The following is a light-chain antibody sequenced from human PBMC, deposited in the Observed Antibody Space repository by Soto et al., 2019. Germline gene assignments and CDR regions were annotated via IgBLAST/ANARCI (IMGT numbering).Light chain of an antibody. CDR3: EQYDSSIFT. CDR2: GAS. Sequence: ESVGTHSPDTGSFWRLKGATRVVRGSQSFNSIYLAWYQQKPGQAPRLLIYGASSRATGIPDRVSGSGSGTAFSTTLRSLEHEDFAVYYSEQYDSSIFTLGKGTRLEIK. V-gene: IGKV3-20*01. CDR1: QSFNSIY. J-gene: IGKJ5*01.